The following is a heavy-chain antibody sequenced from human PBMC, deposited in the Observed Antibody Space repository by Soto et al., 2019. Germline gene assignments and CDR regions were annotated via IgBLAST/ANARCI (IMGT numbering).Heavy chain of an antibody. Sequence: GGSLRLSCVASGFTFSNYNMNWVRQAPGKGLEWVSGISGTSVYIHYADSVKGRFTISRDNAKNSVYLQMDRLRVEDTAVYYRAREGPLKPFSSWGQGALVTVSS. V-gene: IGHV3-21*01. CDR1: GFTFSNYN. J-gene: IGHJ5*02. CDR2: ISGTSVYI. CDR3: AREGPLKPFSS.